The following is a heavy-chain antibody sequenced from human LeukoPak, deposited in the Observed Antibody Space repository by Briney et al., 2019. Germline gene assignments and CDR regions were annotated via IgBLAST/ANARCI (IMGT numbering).Heavy chain of an antibody. CDR2: IYSSGTT. Sequence: PSETLSLTCTVSGGSISRYYWSWIRQPAGKGLEWIGRIYSSGTTNYNPSLKSRVTMSVDTSKNQFSLKLSSVTAADTAVYYCARGRGDSSGYYYFHHWGQGTLVTVSS. CDR3: ARGRGDSSGYYYFHH. V-gene: IGHV4-4*07. CDR1: GGSISRYY. J-gene: IGHJ1*01. D-gene: IGHD3-22*01.